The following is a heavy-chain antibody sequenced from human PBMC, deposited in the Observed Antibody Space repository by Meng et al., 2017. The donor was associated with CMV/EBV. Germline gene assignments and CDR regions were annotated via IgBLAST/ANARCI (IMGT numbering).Heavy chain of an antibody. D-gene: IGHD6-13*01. V-gene: IGHV2-5*02. CDR2: IYWDDDK. CDR3: ARIAAAGRLDY. J-gene: IGHJ4*02. Sequence: QITLKESGPTLVKPTQTLTLTCHVSGFSLSTSGVGVGWIRQPPGKALEWLALIYWDDDKRYSPSLKSRLTITKDTSKNQVVLTMTNMDPVDTATYYCARIAAAGRLDYWGQGTLVTVSS. CDR1: GFSLSTSGVG.